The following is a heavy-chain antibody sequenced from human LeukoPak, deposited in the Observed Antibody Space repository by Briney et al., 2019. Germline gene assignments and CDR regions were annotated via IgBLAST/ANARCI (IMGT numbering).Heavy chain of an antibody. V-gene: IGHV3-23*01. J-gene: IGHJ6*03. CDR2: ISDSGNT. CDR1: GFTLSSYA. CDR3: ARGLPPNYYYYMDV. Sequence: PGGSLRLSCAASGFTLSSYAMSWVRQAPGKGLEWVSAISDSGNTYHADSVKGRFTISRDNSKNTLYLQMNSLRAEDTAVYYCARGLPPNYYYYMDVWGKGTTVTISS.